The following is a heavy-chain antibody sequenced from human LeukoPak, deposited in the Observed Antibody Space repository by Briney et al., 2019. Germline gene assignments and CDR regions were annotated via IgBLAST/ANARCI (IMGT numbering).Heavy chain of an antibody. CDR3: ARGVPGY. D-gene: IGHD3-10*01. V-gene: IGHV4-34*01. CDR2: INDSGST. J-gene: IGHJ4*02. CDR1: GGSFSVYQ. Sequence: SETLSLTCAVYGGSFSVYQWSWVRQTPGKGREWIGQINDSGSTKYNPSLKSRVTISVDTSKNQFSLKLTSVTAADTAVYYCARGVPGYWGQGTLVTVSS.